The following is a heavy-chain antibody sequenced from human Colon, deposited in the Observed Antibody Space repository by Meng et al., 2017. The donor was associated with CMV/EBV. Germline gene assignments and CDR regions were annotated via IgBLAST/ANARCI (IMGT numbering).Heavy chain of an antibody. CDR3: ARGYCSSKSCRLNWFDS. Sequence: VFLISSNYMSCVRQAPGQGLVCVSLIYGGSATYYADSVRGRFTISRDSSKNTLSLQMHSLRPEDTAVYYCARGYCSSKSCRLNWFDSWGQGTLVTVSS. CDR2: IYGGSAT. D-gene: IGHD2-2*01. CDR1: VFLISSNY. V-gene: IGHV3-66*02. J-gene: IGHJ5*01.